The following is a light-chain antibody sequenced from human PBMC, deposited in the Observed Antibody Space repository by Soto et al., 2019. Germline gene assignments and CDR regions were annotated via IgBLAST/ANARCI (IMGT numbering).Light chain of an antibody. CDR2: DVS. J-gene: IGLJ2*01. CDR3: SSFTTSSTLVV. CDR1: SSDVGGHNS. V-gene: IGLV2-14*01. Sequence: QSALTQPASVSGSPGQSITISCTGTSSDVGGHNSVAWYQHNPGKAPKLMIYDVSNRPSGVSSRFSGSKSGNTASLTISGLQTEDEADYYCSSFTTSSTLVVFGGGTKLTVL.